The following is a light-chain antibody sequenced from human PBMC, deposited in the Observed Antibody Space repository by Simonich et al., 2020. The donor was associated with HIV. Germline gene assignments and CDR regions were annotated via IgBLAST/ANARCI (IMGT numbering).Light chain of an antibody. J-gene: IGLJ2*01. V-gene: IGLV2-14*03. CDR3: SSYTSSSTLVI. CDR2: DIS. Sequence: QSALTQPASVSGSPGQSITISCTGTGSDVGGYNYVSWYRQHPGRAPKLMIYDISNRPSGVSNRFSGSKSGNTASLTISGLQAEDEADYYCSSYTSSSTLVIFGGGTKLTVL. CDR1: GSDVGGYNY.